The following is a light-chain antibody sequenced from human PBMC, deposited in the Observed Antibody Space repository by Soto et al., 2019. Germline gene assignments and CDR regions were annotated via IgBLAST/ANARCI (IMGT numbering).Light chain of an antibody. CDR1: QSVSSRY. Sequence: EIVLTQSPVTLSLSPGERATLSCRASQSVSSRYFAWYQQKPGQAPRLLIYAASSSAAGIPDRFSSSGSGTYFSLIISRLEPEDFAVYYCHQYATSRTFGPGTKV. J-gene: IGKJ1*01. V-gene: IGKV3-20*01. CDR2: AAS. CDR3: HQYATSRT.